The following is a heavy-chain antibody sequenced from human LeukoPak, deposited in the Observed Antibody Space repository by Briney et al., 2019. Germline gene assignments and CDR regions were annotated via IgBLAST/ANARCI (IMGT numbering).Heavy chain of an antibody. Sequence: PSETLSLTCTVSGGSISSGSYYWSWIRQPAGKGLEWIGRIYTSGSTNYNPPLKSRVTISVDTSKNQFSLKLSSVTAADTAVYYCARSYYYDSSGYYYAEYFQHWGQGTLVTVSS. CDR2: IYTSGST. CDR1: GGSISSGSYY. V-gene: IGHV4-61*02. J-gene: IGHJ1*01. D-gene: IGHD3-22*01. CDR3: ARSYYYDSSGYYYAEYFQH.